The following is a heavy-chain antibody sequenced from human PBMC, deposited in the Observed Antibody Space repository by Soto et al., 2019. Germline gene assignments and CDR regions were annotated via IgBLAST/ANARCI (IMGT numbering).Heavy chain of an antibody. J-gene: IGHJ4*02. V-gene: IGHV3-7*05. CDR1: GFTLSRYW. Sequence: EVQLVESGGGVVQPGGSLRLSCAVSGFTLSRYWMTWVRQAPGKGLEWVANIKEDGSEQYYVDSVKGRFTISRDNAKNSLFLQMNSLIAEDTAVYYCARHLGTRYLPYYYWGQGTLVTVSS. D-gene: IGHD3-10*01. CDR2: IKEDGSEQ. CDR3: ARHLGTRYLPYYY.